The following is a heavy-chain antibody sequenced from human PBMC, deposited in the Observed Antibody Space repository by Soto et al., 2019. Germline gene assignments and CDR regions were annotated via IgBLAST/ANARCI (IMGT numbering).Heavy chain of an antibody. J-gene: IGHJ6*03. Sequence: SETLSLTCTVSGGSISSSSYYWGWIRQPPGKGLEWIGSIYYSGSTYYNPSLKSRVTISVDTSKNQFSLKLNSVTAADTAVYYCARKTYYYYMDVWGKGTTVTVSS. CDR2: IYYSGST. V-gene: IGHV4-39*01. CDR1: GGSISSSSYY. CDR3: ARKTYYYYMDV.